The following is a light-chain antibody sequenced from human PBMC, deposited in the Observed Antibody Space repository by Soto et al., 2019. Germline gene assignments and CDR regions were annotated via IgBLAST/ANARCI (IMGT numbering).Light chain of an antibody. CDR3: QQYGSSPRT. V-gene: IGKV3-20*01. Sequence: EIVLTQSPGTLSLSPGERATLSCRASQSVDSNYLAWYQQKPGQAPRILIFAASSRATGIPDRFSGSGSGTDFTLTISRLEPGDFAVYYCQQYGSSPRTFGQGTKVDI. J-gene: IGKJ1*01. CDR1: QSVDSNY. CDR2: AAS.